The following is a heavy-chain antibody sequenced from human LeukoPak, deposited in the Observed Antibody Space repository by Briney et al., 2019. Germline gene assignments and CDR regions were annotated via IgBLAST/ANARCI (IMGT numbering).Heavy chain of an antibody. J-gene: IGHJ4*02. D-gene: IGHD5-18*01. V-gene: IGHV3-21*01. Sequence: GGSLRLSCAASGFTFSSYSMNWVRQAPGKGLEWVSSISSSSSYIYYADSVKGRFTISRDNAKNSLYLQMNSLRAEDTAVYYCARYTAMVCYCHDYWGQGTLVTVSS. CDR2: ISSSSSYI. CDR1: GFTFSSYS. CDR3: ARYTAMVCYCHDY.